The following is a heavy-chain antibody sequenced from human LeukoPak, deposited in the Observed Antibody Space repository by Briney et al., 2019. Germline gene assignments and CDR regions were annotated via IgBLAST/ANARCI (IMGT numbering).Heavy chain of an antibody. Sequence: SETLSLTCAVSGGTICSGGYSWSWIRQPPGKGLEWIGYIYHSGSTYYNPSLKSRVTISVDRSKNQFSLKLSSVTAADTAVYYCARDPSGYFNYWGQGTLATVSS. CDR1: GGTICSGGYS. V-gene: IGHV4-30-2*01. J-gene: IGHJ4*02. CDR2: IYHSGST. CDR3: ARDPSGYFNY. D-gene: IGHD3-22*01.